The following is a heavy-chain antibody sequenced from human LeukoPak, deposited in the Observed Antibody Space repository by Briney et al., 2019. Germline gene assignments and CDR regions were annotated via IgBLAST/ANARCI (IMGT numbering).Heavy chain of an antibody. V-gene: IGHV1-69*13. CDR2: IIPIFGTT. D-gene: IGHD3-22*01. CDR1: GDTFSDYT. CDR3: ARARSPSSGYLLRDHNWFDP. J-gene: IGHJ5*02. Sequence: ASVKVSCKASGDTFSDYTVSWVRQAPGRGLEWMGRIIPIFGTTNYAQKFQGRVTITADESTSTAYMELSSLRSEDTAVCYCARARSPSSGYLLRDHNWFDPWGQGTLVTVSS.